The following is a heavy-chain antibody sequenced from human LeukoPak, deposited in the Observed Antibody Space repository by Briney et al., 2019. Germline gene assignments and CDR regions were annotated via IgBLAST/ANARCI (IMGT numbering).Heavy chain of an antibody. CDR2: IIPIFGTA. V-gene: IGHV1-69*05. CDR1: GGTFSSYA. D-gene: IGHD3-22*01. J-gene: IGHJ4*02. Sequence: SVKVPCKASGGTFSSYAISWVRQAPGQGLEWMGGIIPIFGTANYAQKFQGRVTITTDESTSTAYMELSSLRSEDTAVYYCARGYYYDSSGYPPPGYWGQGTLVTVSS. CDR3: ARGYYYDSSGYPPPGY.